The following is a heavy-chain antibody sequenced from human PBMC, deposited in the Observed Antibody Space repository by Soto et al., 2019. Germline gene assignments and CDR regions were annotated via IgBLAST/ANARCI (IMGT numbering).Heavy chain of an antibody. CDR1: GYTFITYA. CDR2: INGGNGNT. D-gene: IGHD3-10*01. V-gene: IGHV1-3*01. CDR3: ARDNGSGSYYPFDY. Sequence: QVQLVQSGAEVKKTGASVKVSCKASGYTFITYAIHWVRQAPGQRLEWMGWINGGNGNTKYSQKFQGRVTITRDTSASTAYMELSSLRSEDTAVYYCARDNGSGSYYPFDYWGQGTRVTVSS. J-gene: IGHJ4*02.